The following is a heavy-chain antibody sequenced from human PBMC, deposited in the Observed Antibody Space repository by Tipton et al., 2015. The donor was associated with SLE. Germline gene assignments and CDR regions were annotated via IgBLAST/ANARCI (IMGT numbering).Heavy chain of an antibody. J-gene: IGHJ1*01. CDR1: GFIFSTYP. Sequence: SLRLSCSASGFIFSTYPMHWVRQAPGKGLEYVSAILGDGHSTYYADSVKGRFTISRDNSKNTLYLQMNSLRAEDTAVYYCAKEAVPKYYYDSSVNWGQGTLVTVSS. CDR2: ILGDGHST. CDR3: AKEAVPKYYYDSSVN. D-gene: IGHD3-22*01. V-gene: IGHV3-64*04.